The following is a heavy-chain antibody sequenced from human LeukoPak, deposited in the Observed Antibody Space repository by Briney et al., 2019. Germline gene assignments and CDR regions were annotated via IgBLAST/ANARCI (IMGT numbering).Heavy chain of an antibody. D-gene: IGHD3-22*01. CDR3: ATGGPYDSSGYYYY. J-gene: IGHJ4*02. CDR2: FDPEDGET. V-gene: IGHV1-24*01. Sequence: ASVKVSCKASGYTFTSYYMHWVRQAPGQGLEWMGGFDPEDGETIYAQKFQGRVTMTEDTSTDTAYMELSSLRSEDTAVYYCATGGPYDSSGYYYYWGQGTLVTVSS. CDR1: GYTFTSYY.